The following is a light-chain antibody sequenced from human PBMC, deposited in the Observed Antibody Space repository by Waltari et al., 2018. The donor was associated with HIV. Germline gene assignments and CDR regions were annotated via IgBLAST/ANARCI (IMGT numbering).Light chain of an antibody. CDR2: KDR. CDR3: QVWDGSTGV. V-gene: IGLV3-9*01. Sequence: SYELTQPLSLSVALGQTATFTCGGDNIGSKSVRWYQPRPGQAPVLVIVKDRSRPAGIPERFSAANSGNTATLIISGVQVGDEAVFYCQVWDGSTGVFGGGTKLTVL. J-gene: IGLJ3*02. CDR1: NIGSKS.